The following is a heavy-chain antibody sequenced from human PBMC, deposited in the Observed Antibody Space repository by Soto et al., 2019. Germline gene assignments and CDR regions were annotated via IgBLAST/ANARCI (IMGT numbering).Heavy chain of an antibody. CDR3: ARGPYEYVWGSDPPHLDY. V-gene: IGHV3-11*01. D-gene: IGHD3-16*02. CDR1: GFTFSNYA. J-gene: IGHJ4*02. Sequence: LRLSCAASGFTFSNYAMTWVRQAPGKGLEYVSSITGSGSTIYYADSVKGRFTISRDNAKKSLYLQMNSLRAEDTAVYYCARGPYEYVWGSDPPHLDYWGQGTLVTVSS. CDR2: ITGSGSTI.